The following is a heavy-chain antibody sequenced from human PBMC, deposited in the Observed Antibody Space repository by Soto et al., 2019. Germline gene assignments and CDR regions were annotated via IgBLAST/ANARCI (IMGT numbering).Heavy chain of an antibody. Sequence: PGGSLRLSCAASGFTFSRYSMSWVRQAPGKGLEGVASISSTTNYIYYGDSMKGRFTISRDNAKNSLYLEMNSLRAEDTAVYYCARESEDLTSNFDYWGQGTLVTV. J-gene: IGHJ4*02. CDR1: GFTFSRYS. V-gene: IGHV3-21*06. CDR3: ARESEDLTSNFDY. CDR2: ISSTTNYI.